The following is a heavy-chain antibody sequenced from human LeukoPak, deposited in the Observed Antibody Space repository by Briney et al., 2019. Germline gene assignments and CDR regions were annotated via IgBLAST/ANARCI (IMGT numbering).Heavy chain of an antibody. CDR1: GFTFSSYS. CDR2: ISYDGSNK. J-gene: IGHJ4*02. CDR3: AKVSYGDYGRDY. Sequence: GGSLRLSCAASGFTFSSYSMHWVRQAPGKGLEWVAVISYDGSNKYYADSVKGRFTISRDNSKNTLYLQMNSLRAEDTAVYYCAKVSYGDYGRDYWGQGTLVTVSS. D-gene: IGHD4-17*01. V-gene: IGHV3-30*18.